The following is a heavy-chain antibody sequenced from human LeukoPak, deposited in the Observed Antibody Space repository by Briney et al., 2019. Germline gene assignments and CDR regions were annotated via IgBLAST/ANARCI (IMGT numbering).Heavy chain of an antibody. V-gene: IGHV5-51*01. Sequence: GESLKISCNGSGYXFTSYWIGWVRQMPGKGLEWMGIIYPGDSDTRYSPSFQGQVTISADKSISTAYLQWSSLKASDTAMYYCASAPYSYDSSGYYYHWGQGTLVTVSS. CDR3: ASAPYSYDSSGYYYH. CDR2: IYPGDSDT. CDR1: GYXFTSYW. J-gene: IGHJ5*02. D-gene: IGHD3-22*01.